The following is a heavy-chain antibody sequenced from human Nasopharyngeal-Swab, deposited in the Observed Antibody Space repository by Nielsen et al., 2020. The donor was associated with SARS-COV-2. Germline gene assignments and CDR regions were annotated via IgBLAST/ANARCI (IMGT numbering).Heavy chain of an antibody. V-gene: IGHV3-23*01. CDR1: GLPFNNYA. CDR2: ISSSGTDT. D-gene: IGHD5-24*01. J-gene: IGHJ6*03. Sequence: GKSLKISCAVSGLPFNNYAVTWVRQAPGRGLEWVSIISSSGTDTYYADYVKGRFTISRDNSKNTLYLQMNSLRAEDSAIYYCAKSRGDTTMAHYYYLDVWGKGTTVTVSS. CDR3: AKSRGDTTMAHYYYLDV.